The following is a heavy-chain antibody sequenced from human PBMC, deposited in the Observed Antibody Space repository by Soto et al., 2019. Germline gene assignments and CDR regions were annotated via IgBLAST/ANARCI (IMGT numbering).Heavy chain of an antibody. V-gene: IGHV3-74*01. CDR1: GCTCRGYW. CDR2: INSDGTTT. J-gene: IGHJ6*02. D-gene: IGHD2-15*01. Sequence: PGGSLRLTCGGSGCTCRGYWMHWVRQSPGKGLVRVSRINSDGTTTAYADSVNGRFTISRDNSKNTLFLQMTSLRADDTAVYYCTHCRGESCHGGYFGMDVWGQGTTVTVSS. CDR3: THCRGESCHGGYFGMDV.